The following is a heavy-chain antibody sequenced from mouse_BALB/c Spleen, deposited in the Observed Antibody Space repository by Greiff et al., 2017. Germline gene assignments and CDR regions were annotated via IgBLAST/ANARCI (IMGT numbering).Heavy chain of an antibody. V-gene: IGHV5-6-3*01. J-gene: IGHJ4*01. Sequence: EVKLVESGGGLVQPGGSLKLSCAASGFTFSSYGMSWVRQTPDKRLELVATINSNGGSTYYPDSVKGRFTISRDNAKNTLYLQMSSLKSEDTAMYYCARGNYVDAMDYWGQGTSVTVSS. CDR2: INSNGGST. CDR1: GFTFSSYG. D-gene: IGHD2-1*01. CDR3: ARGNYVDAMDY.